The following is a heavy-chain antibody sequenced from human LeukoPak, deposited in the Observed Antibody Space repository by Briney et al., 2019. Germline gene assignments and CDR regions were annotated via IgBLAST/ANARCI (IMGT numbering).Heavy chain of an antibody. V-gene: IGHV1-18*01. J-gene: IGHJ4*02. CDR2: ISAYNGNT. CDR1: GYTFTSYG. CDR3: ARMYYYGSGSSDLDY. D-gene: IGHD3-10*01. Sequence: ASVKVSCKASGYTFTSYGISWVRQAPGQGLEWMGWISAYNGNTNYAQKLQGRVTMTTDTSTSTAYMELRSLRSDDTAVYYCARMYYYGSGSSDLDYWGQGTLVTVSS.